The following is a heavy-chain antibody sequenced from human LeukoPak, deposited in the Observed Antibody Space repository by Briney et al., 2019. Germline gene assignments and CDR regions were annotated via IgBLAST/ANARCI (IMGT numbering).Heavy chain of an antibody. CDR3: GAGQGYTWQY. J-gene: IGHJ1*01. V-gene: IGHV4-4*02. CDR2: IFHSGNT. Sequence: SGTLSLTCAVSGDSISSSNYWTWARQPPGKGLEWIGEIFHSGNTIYNPSLKSRLTISVDKSKNQFSLKLTSVIAADTALYYCGAGQGYTWQYWGQGTLVTVSS. CDR1: GDSISSSNY. D-gene: IGHD5-24*01.